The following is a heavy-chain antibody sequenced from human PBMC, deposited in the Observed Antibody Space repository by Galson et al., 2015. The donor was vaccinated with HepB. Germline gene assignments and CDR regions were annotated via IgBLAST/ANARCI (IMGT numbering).Heavy chain of an antibody. D-gene: IGHD3-10*01. CDR2: IIPIFGTA. J-gene: IGHJ4*02. CDR3: AREGEGRAYFDY. Sequence: SVKVSCKASGGTFSSYAISWVRQAPGQGLEWMGGIIPIFGTANYAQKFQGRVTITADKSTSTAYMELSSLRSEDTAVYYCAREGEGRAYFDYWGQGTLVTVSS. CDR1: GGTFSSYA. V-gene: IGHV1-69*06.